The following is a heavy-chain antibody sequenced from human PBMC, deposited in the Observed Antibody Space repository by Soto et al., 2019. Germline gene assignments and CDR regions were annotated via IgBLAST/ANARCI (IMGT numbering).Heavy chain of an antibody. Sequence: QVPLVQSGAEVKKPGSSVKVSCKASGGTFSSYAISWVRQAPGQGLEWMGGIIPIFGTANYAQKFQGRVTMTTDTSTSTAYMELRSLRSDDPAVYYCARDSRYSSSWYKDYWGQGTLVTVSS. V-gene: IGHV1-69*06. CDR3: ARDSRYSSSWYKDY. CDR1: GGTFSSYA. CDR2: IIPIFGTA. D-gene: IGHD6-13*01. J-gene: IGHJ4*02.